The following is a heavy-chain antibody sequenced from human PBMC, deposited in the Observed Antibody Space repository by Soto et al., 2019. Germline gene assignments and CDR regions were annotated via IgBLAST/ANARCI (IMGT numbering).Heavy chain of an antibody. V-gene: IGHV1-69*02. CDR1: GGTFSSYT. CDR2: IIPILGIA. D-gene: IGHD2-15*01. Sequence: QVQLVQSGAEVKKPGSSVKVSCKASGGTFSSYTISWVRQAPGQGLEWMGRIIPILGIANYAQKCQGRVTITADKSTSTAYMELSSLRSEDTAVYYCARGIGYCSGGSCSSGLLYYYYYMDVWGKGTTVTVSS. CDR3: ARGIGYCSGGSCSSGLLYYYYYMDV. J-gene: IGHJ6*03.